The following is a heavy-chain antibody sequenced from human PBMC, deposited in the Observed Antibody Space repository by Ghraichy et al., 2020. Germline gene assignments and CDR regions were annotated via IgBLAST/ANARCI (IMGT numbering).Heavy chain of an antibody. V-gene: IGHV3-21*06. CDR3: ARGGSDIDVVPAAIISMDV. CDR2: IGGSSTHI. Sequence: GGSLRLSCAVSGFTFSNYSMNWVRQAPGKGLEWVSSIGGSSTHIYYADSVKGRFIISRDNAKNSLYLQMDSLRAEDTAVYYCARGGSDIDVVPAAIISMDVWGQGTTVTVSS. CDR1: GFTFSNYS. D-gene: IGHD2-2*02. J-gene: IGHJ6*02.